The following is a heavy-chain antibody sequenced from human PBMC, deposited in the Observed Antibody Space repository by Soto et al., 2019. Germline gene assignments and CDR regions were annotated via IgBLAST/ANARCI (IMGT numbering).Heavy chain of an antibody. D-gene: IGHD5-12*01. CDR3: XXXXXXRRXXXXWLXKXEYXQH. CDR2: MNPNSGNT. CDR1: GYTFTSYD. Sequence: QVQLVQSGAXVKKPGASVKVSCKASGYTFTSYDINWVRQATGQGLEWMGWMNPNSGNTGYAQKFQGRXXXXXXXXXXXXXXXXXXXXXXXXXXXXXXXXXXXRRXXXXWLXKXEYXQHWGQGXLVTV. V-gene: IGHV1-8*01. J-gene: IGHJ1*01.